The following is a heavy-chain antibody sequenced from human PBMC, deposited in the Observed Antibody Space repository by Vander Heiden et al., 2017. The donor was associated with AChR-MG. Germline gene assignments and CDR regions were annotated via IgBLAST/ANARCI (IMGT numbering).Heavy chain of an antibody. CDR3: ARDYDFWSGYYGRYDY. Sequence: QVQLVQSGAEVKKPGASVKVSCKASGYTFTSYGISWVREAPGQGLEWMGWISAYNGNTNYAQNLQGRVTMTTDTSTSTAYMELRSLRSDDTAVYYCARDYDFWSGYYGRYDYWGHGPLVTVSS. J-gene: IGHJ4*01. V-gene: IGHV1-18*01. CDR2: ISAYNGNT. CDR1: GYTFTSYG. D-gene: IGHD3-3*01.